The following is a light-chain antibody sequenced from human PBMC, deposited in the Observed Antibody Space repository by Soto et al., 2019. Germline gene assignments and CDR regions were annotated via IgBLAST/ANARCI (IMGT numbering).Light chain of an antibody. CDR1: SSDVGNYNL. V-gene: IGLV2-23*03. J-gene: IGLJ1*01. Sequence: QSALTQPAPVSGSPGQSITISCTGTSSDVGNYNLVSWYQQHSGKAPKLMIFEGSKRPSGVSDRFSGSKSGNTASLTISGLQPEDEADYYCCSFASSTTVVFGTGTKVTVL. CDR2: EGS. CDR3: CSFASSTTVV.